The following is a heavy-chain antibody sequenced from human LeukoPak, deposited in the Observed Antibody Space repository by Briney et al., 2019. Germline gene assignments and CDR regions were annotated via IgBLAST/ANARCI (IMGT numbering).Heavy chain of an antibody. CDR3: AKLAGIRGWFVYYFDY. V-gene: IGHV3-23*01. D-gene: IGHD6-19*01. J-gene: IGHJ4*02. CDR2: MSGRGDTS. CDR1: GFTLSDYY. Sequence: PGGSLRLSCAASGFTLSDYYMSWIRQAPGKGLEWVSGMSGRGDTSYYADSVKGRFTISRDNSKNTLFLQMNSLRAEDTAVYYCAKLAGIRGWFVYYFDYWGQGTLVTVS.